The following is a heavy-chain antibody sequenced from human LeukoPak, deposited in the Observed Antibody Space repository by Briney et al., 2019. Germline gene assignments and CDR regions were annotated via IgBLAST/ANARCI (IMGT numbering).Heavy chain of an antibody. V-gene: IGHV3-74*01. J-gene: IGHJ4*02. CDR2: ISTDGSSN. CDR1: GFTFSGYW. CDR3: ARGRLTSSWYYFDY. Sequence: PGGSLRLSCAASGFTFSGYWMHWVRQAPGKGLVWVSRISTDGSSNTYANSVKGRFTISRDNAKNTLYLQMNSLRAEDTAVYYCARGRLTSSWYYFDYWGQGTLVTVSS. D-gene: IGHD6-19*01.